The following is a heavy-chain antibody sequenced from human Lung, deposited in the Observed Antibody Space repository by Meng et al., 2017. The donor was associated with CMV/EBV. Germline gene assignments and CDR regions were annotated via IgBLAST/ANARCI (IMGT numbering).Heavy chain of an antibody. CDR2: IFYSGST. CDR3: AGEMNRGSHDDVRGGYRSGEFDH. D-gene: IGHD3-16*02. V-gene: IGHV4-39*07. Sequence: GSLRLXXSLSGGSISSNSYYWAWIRQPRGKGLDWLGSIFYSGSTYYNPTLQSRVTISADTSKNLFSLKLTSVTAADTSIYFCAGEMNRGSHDDVRGGYRSGEFDHWGQGXLVXVSS. CDR1: GGSISSNSYY. J-gene: IGHJ4*02.